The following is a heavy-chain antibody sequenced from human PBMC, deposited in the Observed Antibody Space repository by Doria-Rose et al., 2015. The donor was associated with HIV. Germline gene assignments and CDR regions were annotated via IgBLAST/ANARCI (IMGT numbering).Heavy chain of an antibody. Sequence: QVTLKESGPVLVKPTETLTLTCTVSGVSLSSPGMGVSWIRQPPGKALEWLANLFSDDERSYKTSRKSRLTISRGTSKSQVVLPMTDMDPVDTATYYCARIKSSRWYHKYYFDFWGQGTLVIVSA. D-gene: IGHD6-13*01. J-gene: IGHJ4*02. CDR1: GVSLSSPGMG. V-gene: IGHV2-26*01. CDR3: ARIKSSRWYHKYYFDF. CDR2: LFSDDER.